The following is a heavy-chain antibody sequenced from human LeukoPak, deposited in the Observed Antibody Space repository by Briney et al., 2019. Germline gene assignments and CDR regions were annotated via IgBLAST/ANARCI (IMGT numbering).Heavy chain of an antibody. V-gene: IGHV3-23*01. CDR1: GFTFSRYA. Sequence: PGGSLRLSCAASGFTFSRYAMSWVRQAPGKGLEWVSAISGSGGSTYYADSVKGRFTISGDNSKNTLYLQMNSLRAEDTAVYYCAKHDVTVTSPIDYWGQGTLVTVSS. D-gene: IGHD4-17*01. J-gene: IGHJ4*02. CDR2: ISGSGGST. CDR3: AKHDVTVTSPIDY.